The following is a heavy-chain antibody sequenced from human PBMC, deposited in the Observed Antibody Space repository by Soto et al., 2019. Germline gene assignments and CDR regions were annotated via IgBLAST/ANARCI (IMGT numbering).Heavy chain of an antibody. Sequence: SETLSLTCAVYGGSFSGYYWSWIRQPPGKGLEWIGEMNHSGSTNYNPSPKSRVTISVDTPMNQFSLKLSSVTAADTAVYYCARERVAARLGWWSVESSADQPASAFDIWGQGTMVTVSS. D-gene: IGHD6-6*01. CDR3: ARERVAARLGWWSVESSADQPASAFDI. CDR1: GGSFSGYY. V-gene: IGHV4-34*01. CDR2: MNHSGST. J-gene: IGHJ3*02.